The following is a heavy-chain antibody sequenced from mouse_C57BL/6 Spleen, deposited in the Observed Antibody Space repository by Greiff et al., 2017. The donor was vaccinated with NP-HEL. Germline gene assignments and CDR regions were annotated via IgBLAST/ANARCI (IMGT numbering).Heavy chain of an antibody. CDR3: ARPYYGSSYPYAMDY. D-gene: IGHD1-1*01. CDR1: GFTFSDYG. CDR2: ISSGSSTI. J-gene: IGHJ4*01. Sequence: DVKLVESGGGLVKPGGSLKLSCAASGFTFSDYGMHWVRQAPEKGLEWVAYISSGSSTIYYADTVKGRFTISRDNAQNTLFLQMTSLRSEDTAMYYCARPYYGSSYPYAMDYWGQGTSVTVSS. V-gene: IGHV5-17*01.